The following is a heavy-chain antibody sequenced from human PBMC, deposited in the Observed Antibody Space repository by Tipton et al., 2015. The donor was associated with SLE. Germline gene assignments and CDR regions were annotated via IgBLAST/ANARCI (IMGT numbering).Heavy chain of an antibody. V-gene: IGHV4-34*01. CDR2: INHSGST. Sequence: TLSLTCAVYGGSFSGYYWSWIRQPPGKGLEWIGEINHSGSTNYNPSLKRRVTISVDTSKNQFSLKLSSVTAADTAVYYCARVAGDHDAFDIWGQGTTVTVSS. D-gene: IGHD4-17*01. J-gene: IGHJ3*02. CDR3: ARVAGDHDAFDI. CDR1: GGSFSGYY.